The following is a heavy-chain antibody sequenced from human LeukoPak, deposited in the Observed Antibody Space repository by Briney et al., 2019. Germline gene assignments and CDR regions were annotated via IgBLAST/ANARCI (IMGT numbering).Heavy chain of an antibody. Sequence: GESLKISCKTSGYNFTSYSIAWVRQMPGKGLEWIGIIYPRDFDTRYSPSFQGRVTISADVSDRTAYLQWTTLKASDTAIYYCAKSFSNFFDKWGQGTLVTVSS. CDR1: GYNFTSYS. CDR3: AKSFSNFFDK. J-gene: IGHJ4*02. V-gene: IGHV5-51*01. CDR2: IYPRDFDT. D-gene: IGHD2/OR15-2a*01.